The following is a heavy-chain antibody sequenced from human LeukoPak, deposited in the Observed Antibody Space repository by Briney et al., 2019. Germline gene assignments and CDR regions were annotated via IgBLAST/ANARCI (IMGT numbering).Heavy chain of an antibody. CDR1: GYTFTSYG. Sequence: ASVKVSCKASGYTFTSYGISWVRQAPGQGLEWMGWISTYKNNTNYAQKLQGRVTMTTDTSTSTAYMELRSLRSDDTAVYYCARDPGSYRSDYWGQGTLVTVSS. CDR3: ARDPGSYRSDY. CDR2: ISTYKNNT. J-gene: IGHJ4*02. D-gene: IGHD3-16*02. V-gene: IGHV1-18*01.